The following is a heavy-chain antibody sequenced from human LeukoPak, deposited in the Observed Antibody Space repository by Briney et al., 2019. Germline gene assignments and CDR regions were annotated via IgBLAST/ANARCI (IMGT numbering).Heavy chain of an antibody. J-gene: IGHJ4*02. CDR3: ARTYPTYYDSSGFEY. CDR1: GGSISSYH. D-gene: IGHD3-22*01. V-gene: IGHV4-59*01. Sequence: SETLSLTCTVSGGSISSYHWSWIRQPPGKGLEWIGYIYYSGSTNYNPSLKSRVTISVDTSKNQFSLKLSSVTAADTAVYYCARTYPTYYDSSGFEYWGQGTLVTVSS. CDR2: IYYSGST.